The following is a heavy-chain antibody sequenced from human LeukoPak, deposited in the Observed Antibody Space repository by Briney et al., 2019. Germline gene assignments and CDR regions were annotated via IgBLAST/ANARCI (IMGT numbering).Heavy chain of an antibody. CDR2: ISGSGGST. Sequence: GGSLRLSCAASGFTFSSYGMSWVRQAPGKGLEWVSAISGSGGSTYYADSVKGRFTISRDNSKNTLYLQMNSLRAEDTAVYYCAKDYDSSGYYYHVYWGQGTLVTVSS. J-gene: IGHJ4*02. V-gene: IGHV3-23*01. D-gene: IGHD3-22*01. CDR3: AKDYDSSGYYYHVY. CDR1: GFTFSSYG.